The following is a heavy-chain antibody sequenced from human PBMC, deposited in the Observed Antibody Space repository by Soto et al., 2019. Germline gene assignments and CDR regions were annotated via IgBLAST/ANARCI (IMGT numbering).Heavy chain of an antibody. CDR1: GFTFSSYS. Sequence: PGGSLRLSCAASGFTFSSYSMNWVRQAPGKGLEWVSSISSSSSYTYYADSVKGRFTISRDNAKNSLYLQMNSLKASDTAMYYCARLNGPQDIVVVVAARSGSFDIWGQGTMVTVSS. V-gene: IGHV3-21*04. J-gene: IGHJ3*02. CDR2: ISSSSSYT. D-gene: IGHD2-15*01. CDR3: ARLNGPQDIVVVVAARSGSFDI.